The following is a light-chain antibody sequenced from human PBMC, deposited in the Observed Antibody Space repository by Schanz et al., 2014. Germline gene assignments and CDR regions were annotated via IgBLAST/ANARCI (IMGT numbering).Light chain of an antibody. CDR1: SSDVGGYIY. CDR3: AAWDDSLSGPV. V-gene: IGLV2-8*01. J-gene: IGLJ3*02. Sequence: QSALTQPPSASGSPGQSVTISCTGTSSDVGGYIYVAWYQQHPGKAPKLIIYEGSNRPSGVPDRFSGSKSGNTASLTVSGLQAEDEADYYCAAWDDSLSGPVFGGGTKLTVL. CDR2: EGS.